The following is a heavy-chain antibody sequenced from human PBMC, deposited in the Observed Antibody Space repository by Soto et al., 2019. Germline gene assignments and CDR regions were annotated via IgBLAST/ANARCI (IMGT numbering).Heavy chain of an antibody. D-gene: IGHD3-9*01. V-gene: IGHV4-39*01. CDR3: ALTVYYDILTGYYFGPDY. Sequence: SETLSLTCTVSGGSISSSSYYWGWIRQPPGKGLEWIGSIYYSGSTYYNPSLKSRVTISVDTSKNQISLKLSSVTAADTAVYYFALTVYYDILTGYYFGPDYWGQGTLVTVSS. CDR2: IYYSGST. J-gene: IGHJ4*02. CDR1: GGSISSSSYY.